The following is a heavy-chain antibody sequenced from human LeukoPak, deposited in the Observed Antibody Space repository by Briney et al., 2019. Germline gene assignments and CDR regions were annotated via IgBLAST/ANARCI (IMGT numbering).Heavy chain of an antibody. V-gene: IGHV4-34*01. CDR3: ARWGGTIGGWFIDY. CDR1: GGSFSGYY. Sequence: SETLSLTCAVYGGSFSGYYWSWIRQPPGKGLEWIGYIYHSGSTYYNPSLKSRVTISVDRSKNQFSPKLSSVTAADTAVYYCARWGGTIGGWFIDYWGQGTLVTVSS. D-gene: IGHD3-3*01. CDR2: IYHSGST. J-gene: IGHJ4*02.